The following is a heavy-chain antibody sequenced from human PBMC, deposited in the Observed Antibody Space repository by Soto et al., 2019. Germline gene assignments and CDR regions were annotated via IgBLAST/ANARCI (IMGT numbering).Heavy chain of an antibody. CDR2: IFSNDEK. Sequence: QVTLKESGPVVVKPTETLTLTCTVSGFSLSSERMGVSWIRQPPGQALEWLAHIFSNDEKSYSTSLKGRLTVSKDTSKSQVVLTMTNMGPVDTATYYCARIGGVIIDLYYLDNWGQGALVTVSS. CDR3: ARIGGVIIDLYYLDN. J-gene: IGHJ4*02. V-gene: IGHV2-26*01. CDR1: GFSLSSERMG. D-gene: IGHD2-21*01.